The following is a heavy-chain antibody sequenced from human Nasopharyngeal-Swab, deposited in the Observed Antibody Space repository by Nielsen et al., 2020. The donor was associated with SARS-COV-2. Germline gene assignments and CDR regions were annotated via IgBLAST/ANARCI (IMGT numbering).Heavy chain of an antibody. CDR1: GFTFSSYA. V-gene: IGHV3-48*04. CDR3: ARESHYDFWSGYYPSKYYYYYMDV. Sequence: GGSLRLSCAASGFTFSSYAMSWVRQAPGKGLEWVSYISSSGSTIYYADSVKGRFTISRDNAKNSLYLQMNSLRAEDTAVYYCARESHYDFWSGYYPSKYYYYYMDVWGKGTTVTVSS. J-gene: IGHJ6*03. D-gene: IGHD3-3*01. CDR2: ISSSGSTI.